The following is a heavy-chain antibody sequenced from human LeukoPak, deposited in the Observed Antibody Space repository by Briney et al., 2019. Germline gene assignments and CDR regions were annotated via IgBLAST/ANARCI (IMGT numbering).Heavy chain of an antibody. CDR2: TYYSGST. V-gene: IGHV4-59*12. D-gene: IGHD5-12*01. Sequence: SETLSLTCTVSGGSISSYYWSWIRQPPGKGLEWIGYTYYSGSTNYNPSLKSRVTISVDTSKNQFSLKMNSVTAADTAVYYCVRGYSGYDWGVTYMDVWGKGTTVTVSS. CDR3: VRGYSGYDWGVTYMDV. J-gene: IGHJ6*03. CDR1: GGSISSYY.